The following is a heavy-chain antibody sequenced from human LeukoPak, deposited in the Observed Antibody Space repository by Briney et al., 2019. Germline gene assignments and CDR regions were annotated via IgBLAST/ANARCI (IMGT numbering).Heavy chain of an antibody. J-gene: IGHJ4*02. CDR1: GFIFRNYW. V-gene: IGHV3-74*01. CDR2: INQNGITT. D-gene: IGHD4-17*01. Sequence: GGSLRLSCVASGFIFRNYWMHWVRQAPGKGLVWVARINQNGITTTYTDSVKGRFTISRDNAKNTLYLQMNSLRAEDTAVYYCARDFAGDRDYWGQGTLVTVSS. CDR3: ARDFAGDRDY.